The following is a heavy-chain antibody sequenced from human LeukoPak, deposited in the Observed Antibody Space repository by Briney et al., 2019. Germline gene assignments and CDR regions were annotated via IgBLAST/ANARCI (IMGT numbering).Heavy chain of an antibody. J-gene: IGHJ4*02. CDR3: ARGFDY. CDR1: GFTFSSYA. CDR2: ISYDGSNK. Sequence: GGSLRLSCAASGFTFSSYAMHWVRQAPGKGLEWVAVISYDGSNKYYADSVKGRFTISRDNSKNTLYLQMNSLRAEDTAVYYCARGFDYWGLGTLVTVSS. V-gene: IGHV3-30*03.